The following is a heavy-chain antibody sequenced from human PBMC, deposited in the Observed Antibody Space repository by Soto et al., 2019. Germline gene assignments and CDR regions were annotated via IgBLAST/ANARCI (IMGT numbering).Heavy chain of an antibody. CDR1: GFTFTSHA. D-gene: IGHD3-10*01. V-gene: IGHV3-30-3*01. Sequence: QVQLLQSGGGVVQPGRSLRLSCAASGFTFTSHAMHWVRQAPGKGLEWVAVISYDGSKKYYADSVKGRFTISRDNFKNTLYLQMNILRVEDTAVYDWARDPYALYSGPVSYGDYWGQGALITASS. CDR3: ARDPYALYSGPVSYGDY. CDR2: ISYDGSKK. J-gene: IGHJ4*02.